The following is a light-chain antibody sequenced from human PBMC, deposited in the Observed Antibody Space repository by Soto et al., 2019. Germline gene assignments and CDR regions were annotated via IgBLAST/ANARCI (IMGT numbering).Light chain of an antibody. V-gene: IGLV2-18*02. Sequence: QSALTQPPSVSGSPGRSVAISCTGTSGDVGSYNRVSWYQQPPGTAPKLMIYDVSDRPSGVPDRFSGSKSGNTASLTISGLQAEDEADYYCSSYTSSSTYVFGTGSKVTVL. CDR3: SSYTSSSTYV. CDR2: DVS. CDR1: SGDVGSYNR. J-gene: IGLJ1*01.